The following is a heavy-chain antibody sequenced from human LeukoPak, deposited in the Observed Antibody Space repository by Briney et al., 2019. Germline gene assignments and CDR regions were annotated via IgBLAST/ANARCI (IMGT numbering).Heavy chain of an antibody. CDR3: AGDSSEEALLDY. J-gene: IGHJ4*02. Sequence: SETLSLTCTVSGGSISSYYWSWIRRPAGKGLEWIGRIYTSGSTNYNPSLKSRVTMSVDTSKNQFSLKLSSVTAADTAVYYCAGDSSEEALLDYWGQGTLVTVSS. CDR1: GGSISSYY. CDR2: IYTSGST. D-gene: IGHD3-22*01. V-gene: IGHV4-4*07.